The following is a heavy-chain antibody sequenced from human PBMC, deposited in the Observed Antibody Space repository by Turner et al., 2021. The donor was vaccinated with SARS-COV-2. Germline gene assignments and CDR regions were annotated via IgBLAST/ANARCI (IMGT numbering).Heavy chain of an antibody. CDR3: AGDYSSSSYLVSWFDP. CDR1: GFTFSTYA. CDR2: IWYDGSNE. Sequence: QVRPVDFRGGVVKRGRSGRLFCAASGFTFSTYAMHWVRQAPGKGLEWVAVIWYDGSNEFYVDAVKGRFTISRDNYKNTLYLQMNSLWAEETAVYYCAGDYSSSSYLVSWFDPWGQGTLVTVSS. J-gene: IGHJ5*02. D-gene: IGHD6-6*01. V-gene: IGHV3-33*01.